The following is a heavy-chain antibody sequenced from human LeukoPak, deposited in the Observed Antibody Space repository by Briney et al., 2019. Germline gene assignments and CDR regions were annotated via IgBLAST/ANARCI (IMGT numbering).Heavy chain of an antibody. D-gene: IGHD2-21*02. CDR2: IIPIFGTA. J-gene: IGHJ4*02. CDR1: GGTFNNYT. CDR3: ARHEEVVTALDY. Sequence: SVKVSCKASGGTFNNYTISWVRQAPGQGLDWMGGIIPIFGTANYAQKFQGRVTITADESTSTAYMELRSLRSDDTAVYYCARHEEVVTALDYWGQGTLVTVSS. V-gene: IGHV1-69*13.